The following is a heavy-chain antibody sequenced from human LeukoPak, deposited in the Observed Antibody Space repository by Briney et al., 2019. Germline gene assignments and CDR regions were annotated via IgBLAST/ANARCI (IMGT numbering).Heavy chain of an antibody. Sequence: ASVKVSCKASGYTFTSYDINWVRQATGQGLEWMGWVNPNSGNTGYAQKFQGRVTMTRNTSISTAYMELSSLRSEDTAVYYCARGRVSNYKYYGMDVWGQGTTVTVSS. CDR3: ARGRVSNYKYYGMDV. CDR1: GYTFTSYD. V-gene: IGHV1-8*01. J-gene: IGHJ6*02. CDR2: VNPNSGNT. D-gene: IGHD4-11*01.